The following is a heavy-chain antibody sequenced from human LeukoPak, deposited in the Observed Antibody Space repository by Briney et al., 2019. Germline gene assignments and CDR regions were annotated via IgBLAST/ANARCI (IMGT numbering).Heavy chain of an antibody. J-gene: IGHJ5*02. CDR1: GGSISSYY. Sequence: SETLSLTCTVSGGSISSYYWSWIRQPAGKGLEWIGRIYTSGSTNYNPSLKSRVTMSVDTSKNQFSLKLSSVTAADTAVYYCARNRYYYGSGNYGVPNWFDPWGQGTLVTVSS. V-gene: IGHV4-4*07. CDR2: IYTSGST. D-gene: IGHD3-10*01. CDR3: ARNRYYYGSGNYGVPNWFDP.